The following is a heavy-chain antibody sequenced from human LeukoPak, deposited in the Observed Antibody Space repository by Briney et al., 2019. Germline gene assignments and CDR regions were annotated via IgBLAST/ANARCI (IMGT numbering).Heavy chain of an antibody. D-gene: IGHD3-22*01. CDR2: IHTDGSNT. J-gene: IGHJ4*02. Sequence: GGSLRLSCAASGFTFSNYWMHWVRQAPGKGLVWVSRIHTDGSNTVYADSVRGRFTISRDNAKNTLYLQMNSLRAEDTAVYYCAREDRYYYDSSGYFYFDYWGQGTLVTVSS. CDR3: AREDRYYYDSSGYFYFDY. V-gene: IGHV3-74*01. CDR1: GFTFSNYW.